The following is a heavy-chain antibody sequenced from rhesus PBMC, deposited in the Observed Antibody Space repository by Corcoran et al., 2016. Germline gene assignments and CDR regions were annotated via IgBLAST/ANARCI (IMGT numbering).Heavy chain of an antibody. CDR2: VDPEDGEA. CDR1: GYTFTDYY. J-gene: IGHJ4*01. Sequence: EVQLVQSGAEVKKPGASVKISCKASGYTFTDYYLHWVRQAPGKELEWMGRVDPEDGEAIPAQKFQDRVSSTADTSTDTAYMELSSLSSEDTAVYYCATGGYSGSLRWYSNFDYWGQGVLVTVSS. D-gene: IGHD6-25*01. CDR3: ATGGYSGSLRWYSNFDY. V-gene: IGHV1-111*02.